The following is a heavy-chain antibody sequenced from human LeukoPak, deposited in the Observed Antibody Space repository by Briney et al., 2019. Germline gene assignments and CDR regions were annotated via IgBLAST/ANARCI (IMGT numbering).Heavy chain of an antibody. CDR3: ARGARDYYYILSGHDAFDI. CDR2: IYHSGST. D-gene: IGHD3-9*01. V-gene: IGHV4-59*12. Sequence: SDTLSLTCTLSGGSISTYYWSWIRQPPGKGLEWIGYIYHSGSTYYNPSLKSRVTISVDRSKNQFSLKLRSVTAADTAVYYCARGARDYYYILSGHDAFDIWGQGTMVTVSS. J-gene: IGHJ3*02. CDR1: GGSISTYY.